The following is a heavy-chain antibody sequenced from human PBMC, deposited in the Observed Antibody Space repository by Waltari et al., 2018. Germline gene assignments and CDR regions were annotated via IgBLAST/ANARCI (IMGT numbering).Heavy chain of an antibody. Sequence: QVQLQESGPGLVKPSETLSLTCTVSGGSISSYYWSWIRQPAGKGLEWIGRIYPSGSTNYNPSLESRVTMSVDTSKNQFSLKLSSVTAADTAVYYCAKAGNYYDSSGYYDYYYYYMDVWGKGTTVTVSS. CDR3: AKAGNYYDSSGYYDYYYYYMDV. CDR2: IYPSGST. J-gene: IGHJ6*03. CDR1: GGSISSYY. V-gene: IGHV4-4*07. D-gene: IGHD3-22*01.